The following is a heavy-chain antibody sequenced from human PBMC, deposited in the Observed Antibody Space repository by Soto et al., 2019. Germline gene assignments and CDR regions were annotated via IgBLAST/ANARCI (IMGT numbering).Heavy chain of an antibody. CDR2: IYYTGTT. V-gene: IGHV4-39*01. Sequence: QLQLQESGPGLVKPSETLSLTCTVSGGSVNSRSYYWGWIRQPPGKGLEGIANIYYTGTTYYSPSLQSRVTISVDTSKNQFSLKVNSVTAADTAVYYCARTDYSGTYVSWFDPWGQGTLVTVSS. J-gene: IGHJ5*02. D-gene: IGHD4-4*01. CDR3: ARTDYSGTYVSWFDP. CDR1: GGSVNSRSYY.